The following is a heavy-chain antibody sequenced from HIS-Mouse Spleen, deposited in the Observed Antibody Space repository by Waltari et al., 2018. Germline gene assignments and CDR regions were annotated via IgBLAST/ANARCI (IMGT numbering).Heavy chain of an antibody. CDR2: IYYRGRT. Sequence: QLQLQESGPGLVKPSETLSLTCTVSGGSISSSSYYWGWIRQPPGKGLEWIGSIYYRGRTYYTPSLKSRVTISVDTSKNQFSLKLSSVTAADTAVYYCAREIPYSSSWYDWYFDLWGRGTLVTVSS. CDR3: AREIPYSSSWYDWYFDL. CDR1: GGSISSSSYY. V-gene: IGHV4-39*07. D-gene: IGHD6-13*01. J-gene: IGHJ2*01.